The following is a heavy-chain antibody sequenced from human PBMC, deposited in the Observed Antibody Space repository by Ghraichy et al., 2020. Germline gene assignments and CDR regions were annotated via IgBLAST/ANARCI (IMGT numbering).Heavy chain of an antibody. CDR2: ISSSGITI. D-gene: IGHD2-8*01. J-gene: IGHJ6*02. Sequence: GESLNISCAASGFRFSDYYMSWIRQAPGKGLEWVLYISSSGITIYYADSVKGRFTSSRDYAKKTLYLQMNSLRAEDTAVYFCARVYATLYGMDVWGQGTTVTVSS. CDR3: ARVYATLYGMDV. V-gene: IGHV3-11*01. CDR1: GFRFSDYY.